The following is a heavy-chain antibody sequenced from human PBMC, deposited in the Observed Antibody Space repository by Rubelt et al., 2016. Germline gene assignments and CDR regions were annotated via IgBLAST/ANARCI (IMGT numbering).Heavy chain of an antibody. CDR3: AKDRARIPPGDTDY. CDR2: ISYDGTNK. V-gene: IGHV3-30*18. D-gene: IGHD2-2*02. CDR1: GFTFNSYR. J-gene: IGHJ4*02. Sequence: PGGSLRLSCIASGFTFNSYRMNWVRQAPGKGLEWVALISYDGTNKYYADSVKGRFTISRDNSKNTVDLQMNSLRAEDTAVYYCAKDRARIPPGDTDYWGQGTLVTVSS.